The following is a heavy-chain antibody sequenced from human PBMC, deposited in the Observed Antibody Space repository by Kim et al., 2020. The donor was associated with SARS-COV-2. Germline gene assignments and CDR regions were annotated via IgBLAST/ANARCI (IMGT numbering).Heavy chain of an antibody. CDR1: GGSISSSNW. Sequence: SETLSLTCAVSGGSISSSNWWSWVRQPLGKGLEWIGEIYHSGSTNYNPSLKSRVTISVDKSKNQFSLKLSSVTAADTAVYYCARARNYYGSGSYTFDYWGQGTLVTVSS. V-gene: IGHV4-4*02. CDR3: ARARNYYGSGSYTFDY. D-gene: IGHD3-10*01. J-gene: IGHJ4*02. CDR2: IYHSGST.